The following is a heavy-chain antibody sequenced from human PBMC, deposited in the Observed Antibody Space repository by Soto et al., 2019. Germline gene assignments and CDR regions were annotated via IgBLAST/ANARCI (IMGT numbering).Heavy chain of an antibody. Sequence: ASVKVSCKKSRYSFTNLYVYWVRQAPGQGLEWMGTINPSGGGTTYAQKFQGRVTMTRDTSTKTVYMDLSSLRSEDTAIYYCVRGTAADIYVWTDVGFEFWGQGTRVTVSS. CDR3: VRGTAADIYVWTDVGFEF. CDR1: RYSFTNLY. D-gene: IGHD1-26*01. J-gene: IGHJ4*02. V-gene: IGHV1-46*01. CDR2: INPSGGGT.